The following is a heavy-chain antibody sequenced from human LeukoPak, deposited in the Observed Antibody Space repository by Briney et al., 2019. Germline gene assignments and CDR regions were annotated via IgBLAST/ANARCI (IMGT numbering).Heavy chain of an antibody. D-gene: IGHD1-26*01. V-gene: IGHV4-59*12. CDR3: ARAPQWELRWFDP. J-gene: IGHJ5*02. Sequence: SETLSLTCTVSGGSISSYYWSWIRQPPGKGLEWIGYIYYSGSTYYNPSLKSRVTISVDRSKNQFSLKLSSVTAADTAVYYCARAPQWELRWFDPWGQGTLVTVSS. CDR1: GGSISSYY. CDR2: IYYSGST.